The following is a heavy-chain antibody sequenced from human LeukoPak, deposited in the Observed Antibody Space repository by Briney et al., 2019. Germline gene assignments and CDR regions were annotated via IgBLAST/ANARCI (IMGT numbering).Heavy chain of an antibody. CDR1: GYTFTSYY. Sequence: ASVKVSCKASGYTFTSYYMHWVRQAPGQGLEWMGIINPSGGSTTYAQKFQGRVTMTRDMSTRTVYMELSSLRSEDTAVYYCAREGGYPGAISGSYGVGYWGQGTRVTVSS. CDR3: AREGGYPGAISGSYGVGY. CDR2: INPSGGST. J-gene: IGHJ4*02. V-gene: IGHV1-46*01. D-gene: IGHD3-10*01.